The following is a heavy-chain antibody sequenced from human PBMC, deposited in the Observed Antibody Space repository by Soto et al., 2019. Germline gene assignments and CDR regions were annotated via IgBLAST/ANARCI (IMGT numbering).Heavy chain of an antibody. CDR3: ARDGFPVMAGPHYYDSSGYYYFDY. CDR1: WFTLRSYC. Sequence: GGAPRLSRAASWFTLRSYCMPRVPPTPRKGAGGGGVIWYDGSNKYYADSVKGRFTISRDNSKNTLYLQMNSLRAEDTAVYYCARDGFPVMAGPHYYDSSGYYYFDYWGQGTLVTVS. D-gene: IGHD3-22*01. V-gene: IGHV3-33*01. J-gene: IGHJ4*02. CDR2: IWYDGSNK.